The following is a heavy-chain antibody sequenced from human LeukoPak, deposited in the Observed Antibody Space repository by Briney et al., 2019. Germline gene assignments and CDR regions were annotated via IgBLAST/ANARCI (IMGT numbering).Heavy chain of an antibody. Sequence: GGSLRLSCAASGFTFSSYAMSWVRQAPGKGLDWVSAITESGNIPYSADSVKGRFTISRDNSKNTLYLQMNSLRAGDTAVYYCAKALSAYNYGVDFWGQGTLVTVSS. CDR1: GFTFSSYA. CDR2: ITESGNIP. D-gene: IGHD5-18*01. CDR3: AKALSAYNYGVDF. J-gene: IGHJ4*02. V-gene: IGHV3-23*01.